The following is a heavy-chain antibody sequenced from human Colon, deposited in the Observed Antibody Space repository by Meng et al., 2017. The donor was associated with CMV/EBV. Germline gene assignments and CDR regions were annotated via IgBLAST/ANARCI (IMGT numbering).Heavy chain of an antibody. CDR3: ARDLQGQLPYYYYGMDV. CDR2: IYHSGST. Sequence: SETLSLTCAVSGGSISSYWWSWIRQSPGKGLEWIGHIYHSGSTIYNPSLKSRVTISLDTSKNQFSLKLSSVTAADTAVYYCARDLQGQLPYYYYGMDVWGQGTTVTVSS. V-gene: IGHV4-59*01. J-gene: IGHJ6*02. D-gene: IGHD2-2*01. CDR1: GGSISSYW.